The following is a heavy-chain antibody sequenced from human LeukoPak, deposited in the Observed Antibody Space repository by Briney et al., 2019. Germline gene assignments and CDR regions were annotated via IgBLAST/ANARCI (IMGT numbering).Heavy chain of an antibody. Sequence: SETLSLTCTVSGGSISTYWTLIRQPAGKGLEWIGHIYTSGSTNFNPSLKSRVTMSLDTSKNHFSLRLSSVTAADTAVYYCARSHNTNWYFDSWGQGTLVTVST. V-gene: IGHV4-4*07. CDR1: GGSISTY. J-gene: IGHJ4*02. CDR2: IYTSGST. D-gene: IGHD1-1*01. CDR3: ARSHNTNWYFDS.